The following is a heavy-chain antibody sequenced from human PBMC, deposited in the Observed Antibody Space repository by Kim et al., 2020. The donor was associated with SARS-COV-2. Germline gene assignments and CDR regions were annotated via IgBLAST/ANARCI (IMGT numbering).Heavy chain of an antibody. V-gene: IGHV1-18*01. D-gene: IGHD6-13*01. CDR1: GYTFRSYG. Sequence: ASVKVSCKASGYTFRSYGISWVRQAPGQGLQWVGWICAWNGNTHYARKHQGRVIMTTDTSTSTAYMELRSRSSDDTAVHYCARRQQQRQHRFDPCGQGT. CDR2: ICAWNGNT. J-gene: IGHJ5*02. CDR3: ARRQQQRQHRFDP.